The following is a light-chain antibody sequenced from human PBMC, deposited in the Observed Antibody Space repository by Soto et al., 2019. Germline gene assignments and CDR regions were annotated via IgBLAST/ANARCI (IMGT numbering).Light chain of an antibody. CDR2: GAS. CDR3: HQYGGSPRT. V-gene: IGKV3-20*01. J-gene: IGKJ1*01. Sequence: EIELTQSPGTLSLSPGERATLSCRASHSVSSSYLAWYQQKPGQAPRLLFYGASSRATGIPDRFSGSGSGTDFTLTISRLEPEDFAVYYCHQYGGSPRTFGEGTKVDIK. CDR1: HSVSSSY.